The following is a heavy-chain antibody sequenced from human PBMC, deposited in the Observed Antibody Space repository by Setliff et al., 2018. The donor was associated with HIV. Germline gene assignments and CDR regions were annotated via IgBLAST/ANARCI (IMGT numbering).Heavy chain of an antibody. D-gene: IGHD3-22*01. J-gene: IGHJ6*03. V-gene: IGHV1-69*13. CDR2: IIPIYGTA. Sequence: GASVKVSCKASGYTFTDYYMHWVRQAPGQGLEWMGGIIPIYGTANYSQKFQGRVTVTADESTSTAYMQLSSLRSDDTAVYYCARGRNYDSSGYGDYYYYMDVWGKGTTVTVSS. CDR1: GYTFTDYY. CDR3: ARGRNYDSSGYGDYYYYMDV.